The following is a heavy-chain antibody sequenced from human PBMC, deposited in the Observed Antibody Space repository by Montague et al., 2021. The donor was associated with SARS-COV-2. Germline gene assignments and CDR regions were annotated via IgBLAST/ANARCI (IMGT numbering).Heavy chain of an antibody. D-gene: IGHD2-15*01. CDR1: GGSFSSYY. J-gene: IGHJ6*02. V-gene: IGHV4-34*01. CDR2: INHSGTT. Sequence: SETLSLTCAVDGGSFSSYYWSWIRQPPGKGLEWIGYINHSGTTNYNPSLKSRVTISVDTSKNQFSLNLSSVTAADTAVYYCARDLVVHYSYGMDVWGQGTTVTVSS. CDR3: ARDLVVHYSYGMDV.